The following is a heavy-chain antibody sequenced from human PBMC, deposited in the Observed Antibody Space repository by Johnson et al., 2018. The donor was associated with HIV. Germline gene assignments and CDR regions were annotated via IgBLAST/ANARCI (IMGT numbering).Heavy chain of an antibody. CDR3: AREGFSGTYFSAFDI. CDR1: GFTISGNW. CDR2: IKKDGSAQ. V-gene: IGHV3-7*01. Sequence: MQLVESGGGLVQPGGSLRLSCEASGFTISGNWMNWVRQAPGKGLEWVASIKKDGSAQYYVDSVKGRLNISRDNDKNSVHLQVHSFRVEDTAVYYCAREGFSGTYFSAFDIWGRGTMVTVSS. D-gene: IGHD1-1*01. J-gene: IGHJ3*02.